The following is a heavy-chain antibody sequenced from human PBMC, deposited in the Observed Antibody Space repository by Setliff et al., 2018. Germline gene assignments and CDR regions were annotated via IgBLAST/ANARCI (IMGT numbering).Heavy chain of an antibody. CDR1: GYKFNDYA. CDR2: ISAYSGNT. D-gene: IGHD2-2*01. V-gene: IGHV1-18*01. Sequence: GASVKVSCKTSGYKFNDYAISWVRQGPGQGLEWMGWISAYSGNTYYAQKLHDRVTLTTDTSTSTAYMELRSLGTDDTAVCYCSRLVRYCTTTTCQRASGGEFWGQGTLVTVSS. J-gene: IGHJ4*02. CDR3: SRLVRYCTTTTCQRASGGEF.